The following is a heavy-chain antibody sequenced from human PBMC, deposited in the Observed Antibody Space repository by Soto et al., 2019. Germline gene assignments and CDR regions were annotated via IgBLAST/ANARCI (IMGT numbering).Heavy chain of an antibody. D-gene: IGHD3-10*01. Sequence: GGSLRLSCAASGFTFSSYAMSWVRQAPGKGLEWVSAISGSGGSTYYADSVKGRFTISRDNSKNTLYLQMNSLRAEDTAVYYCAKDPAYGSGICMDVWGQGTTVTVSS. V-gene: IGHV3-23*01. CDR3: AKDPAYGSGICMDV. J-gene: IGHJ6*02. CDR2: ISGSGGST. CDR1: GFTFSSYA.